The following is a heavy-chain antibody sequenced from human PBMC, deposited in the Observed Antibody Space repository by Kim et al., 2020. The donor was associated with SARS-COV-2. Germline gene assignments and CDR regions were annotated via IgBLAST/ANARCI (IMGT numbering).Heavy chain of an antibody. CDR2: SKK. Sequence: SKKDYADSVKGRFTISRENSKNTLYLQMNSLRAEDTAVYYCARAFEFFFDYWGQGTLVTVSS. CDR3: ARAFEFFFDY. D-gene: IGHD3-9*01. V-gene: IGHV3-33*01. J-gene: IGHJ4*02.